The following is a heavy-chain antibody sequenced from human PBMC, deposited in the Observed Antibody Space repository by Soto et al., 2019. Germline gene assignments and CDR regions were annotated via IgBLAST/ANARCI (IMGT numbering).Heavy chain of an antibody. CDR3: ARDWAYYYDSSGHYGSDY. CDR2: IYSGGST. J-gene: IGHJ4*02. CDR1: GFTVSSNY. Sequence: GGSLRLSCAASGFTVSSNYMSWVRQAPGKGLEWVSVIYSGGSTYYADSVKGRFTISRDNSKNTLYLQMNSLRAEDTAVYYCARDWAYYYDSSGHYGSDYWGQGT. D-gene: IGHD3-22*01. V-gene: IGHV3-66*01.